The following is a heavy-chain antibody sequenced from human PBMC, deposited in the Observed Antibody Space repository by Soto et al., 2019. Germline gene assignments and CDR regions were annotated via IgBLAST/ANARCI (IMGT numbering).Heavy chain of an antibody. V-gene: IGHV6-1*01. Sequence: SQTLSLTCVISGDSVSSNGACWNWIRQSPSRGLQWLGRIYYRSKWFHDYAASVESRMAINPNTSRNQFSLQLNYVTPEDTAVYYCARVHCSAGTCLDGLDFWGQGTTVTVSS. J-gene: IGHJ6*02. CDR3: ARVHCSAGTCLDGLDF. CDR2: IYYRSKWFH. D-gene: IGHD2-15*01. CDR1: GDSVSSNGAC.